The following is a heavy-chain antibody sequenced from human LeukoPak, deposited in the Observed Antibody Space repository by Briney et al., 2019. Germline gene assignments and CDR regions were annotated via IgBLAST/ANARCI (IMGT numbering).Heavy chain of an antibody. CDR3: ARDFYSSSWYWFDP. CDR1: GFTFSSYW. Sequence: PGGSLRLSCAASGFTFSSYWMSWVRQAPGKGLEWVANIKQDGSEKYYVDSVKGRFTISRDSAKNSLYLQMSSLRAEDTAVYYCARDFYSSSWYWFDPWGQGTLVTVSS. D-gene: IGHD6-13*01. CDR2: IKQDGSEK. V-gene: IGHV3-7*01. J-gene: IGHJ5*02.